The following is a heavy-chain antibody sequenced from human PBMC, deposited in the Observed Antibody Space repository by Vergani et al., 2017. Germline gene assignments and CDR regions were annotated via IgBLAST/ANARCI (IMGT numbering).Heavy chain of an antibody. D-gene: IGHD3-16*01. CDR1: GYSISSGYY. J-gene: IGHJ4*02. CDR3: ARRGWGRGVDY. Sequence: QVQLQESGPGLVKPSETLSLTCAVSGYSISSGYYRGWIRQPPGKGLEWIGGIYHSGSTYYNPSLKSRVNISVDASKNQFPLRLSSVTAADTAVYCCARRGWGRGVDYWGQGTLVTVSS. CDR2: IYHSGST. V-gene: IGHV4-38-2*01.